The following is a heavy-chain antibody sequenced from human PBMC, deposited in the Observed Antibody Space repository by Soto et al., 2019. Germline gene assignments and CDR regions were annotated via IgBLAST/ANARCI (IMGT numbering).Heavy chain of an antibody. CDR2: ISYDGSNK. CDR3: AKDHDFWSGYFDY. CDR1: GFTFSSYG. D-gene: IGHD3-3*01. V-gene: IGHV3-30*18. J-gene: IGHJ4*02. Sequence: QVQLVESGGGVVQPGRSLRLSCAASGFTFSSYGMHWVRQAPGKGLEWVAVISYDGSNKYYADSVKGRFTISRDNSKNTLYLQMNSLRAEDTAVYYCAKDHDFWSGYFDYWGQGTLVTVS.